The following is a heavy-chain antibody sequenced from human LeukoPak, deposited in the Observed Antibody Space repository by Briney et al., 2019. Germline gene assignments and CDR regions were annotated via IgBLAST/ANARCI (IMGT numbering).Heavy chain of an antibody. Sequence: SGGSLRLSCAASGLTFDDYAMHWVRQAPGKGLEWVSGISWNSGSIGYADSVKGRFTISRDNAKNSLYLQMNSLRAEDMALYYCAKENERGGFDYWGQGTLVTVSS. CDR3: AKENERGGFDY. CDR1: GLTFDDYA. J-gene: IGHJ4*02. D-gene: IGHD1-1*01. V-gene: IGHV3-9*03. CDR2: ISWNSGSI.